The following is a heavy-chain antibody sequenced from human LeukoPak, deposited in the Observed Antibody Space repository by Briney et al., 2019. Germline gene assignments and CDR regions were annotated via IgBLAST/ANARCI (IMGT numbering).Heavy chain of an antibody. CDR2: IYYSGST. Sequence: TSETLSLTCTVSGGSISSYYWSWIRQPPGKGLEWIGYIYYSGSTNFNPSLKSRVTISVDTSKNQFSLKLSSVTAADTAVYYCARATNYYGSGSSLDYWGQGTLVTVSS. V-gene: IGHV4-59*08. CDR1: GGSISSYY. CDR3: ARATNYYGSGSSLDY. D-gene: IGHD3-10*01. J-gene: IGHJ4*02.